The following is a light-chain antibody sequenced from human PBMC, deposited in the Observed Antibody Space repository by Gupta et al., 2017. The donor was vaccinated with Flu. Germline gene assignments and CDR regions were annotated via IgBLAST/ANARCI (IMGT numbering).Light chain of an antibody. J-gene: IGKJ2*01. Sequence: PSSLSASVGDSVAITCRASQTIGISLNWYQQKPGQAPKLLIYAASSVQSGVPSRFSGSGSETDFTLTISRLQPEDFAVYFCQQTDQSLYTFGQGT. CDR2: AAS. CDR3: QQTDQSLYT. CDR1: QTIGIS. V-gene: IGKV1-39*01.